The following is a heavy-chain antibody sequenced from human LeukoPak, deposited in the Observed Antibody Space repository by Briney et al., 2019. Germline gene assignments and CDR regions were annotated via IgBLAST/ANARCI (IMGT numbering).Heavy chain of an antibody. J-gene: IGHJ4*02. CDR3: ARHLQYDSSGACDY. D-gene: IGHD3-22*01. V-gene: IGHV4-59*08. CDR1: GGSISSYY. Sequence: PSETLSLTCTVSGGSISSYYWSWIRQPPGKGLEWIGYIYYSGSTNYNPSLKSRVTISVDTSKNQFSLKLSSVTAADTAVYYCARHLQYDSSGACDYWGQGTLVTVSS. CDR2: IYYSGST.